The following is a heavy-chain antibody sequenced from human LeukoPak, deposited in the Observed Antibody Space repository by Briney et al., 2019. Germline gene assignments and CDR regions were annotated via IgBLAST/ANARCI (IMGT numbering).Heavy chain of an antibody. CDR1: GLTFSSYS. CDR2: ISSSSTI. V-gene: IGHV3-48*01. J-gene: IGHJ4*02. Sequence: GGSLRLSCAASGLTFSSYSMNWVRQAPGKGLEWVSYISSSSTIYYADSVKGRFTISRDNAKNSLYLQMNSLRAEDTAVYYCARERGLGWPLDYWGQGTLVTVSS. CDR3: ARERGLGWPLDY. D-gene: IGHD3/OR15-3a*01.